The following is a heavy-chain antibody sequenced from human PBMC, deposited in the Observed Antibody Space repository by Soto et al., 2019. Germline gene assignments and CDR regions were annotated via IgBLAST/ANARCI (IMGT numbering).Heavy chain of an antibody. V-gene: IGHV1-69*08. CDR1: GGTLSSYT. CDR3: ARDRSYGDYDQGGYFDY. D-gene: IGHD4-17*01. J-gene: IGHJ4*02. CDR2: IIPILGIA. Sequence: QAQLVQSGAEVKKPGSSVKVSCKASGGTLSSYTISWVRQAPGQGLEWMGRIIPILGIANYAQKFQGRVTITADKSTSTAYMELSSLRSEDTAVYYCARDRSYGDYDQGGYFDYWGQGTLVTVSS.